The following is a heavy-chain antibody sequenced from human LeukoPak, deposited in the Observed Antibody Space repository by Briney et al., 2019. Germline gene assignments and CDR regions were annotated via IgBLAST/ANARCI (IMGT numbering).Heavy chain of an antibody. Sequence: SETLSLTCSASGGSISGYYWSWIRQPPGKGLEWIASIYYTGSTNYSPSLKSRVTISVDTSKNQFSLKLSSVTAADTAVYYCAREVVEGRIRLGELLAPFDYWGQGTLVTVSS. V-gene: IGHV4-59*12. CDR2: IYYTGST. CDR1: GGSISGYY. CDR3: AREVVEGRIRLGELLAPFDY. D-gene: IGHD3-16*01. J-gene: IGHJ4*02.